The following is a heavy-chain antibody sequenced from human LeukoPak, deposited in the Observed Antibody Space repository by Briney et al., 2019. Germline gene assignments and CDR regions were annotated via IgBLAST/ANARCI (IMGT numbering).Heavy chain of an antibody. CDR3: ARDFRVQRFNWNDVGMDV. D-gene: IGHD1-1*01. Sequence: SETLSLTCTVSGGSISSYYWSWIRQPAGKGLEWIGRIYTSGSTNYNPSLKSRVTMSVDTSKNQFSLKLSSVTAADTAVYYCARDFRVQRFNWNDVGMDVWGQGTTVTVSS. CDR1: GGSISSYY. V-gene: IGHV4-4*07. CDR2: IYTSGST. J-gene: IGHJ6*02.